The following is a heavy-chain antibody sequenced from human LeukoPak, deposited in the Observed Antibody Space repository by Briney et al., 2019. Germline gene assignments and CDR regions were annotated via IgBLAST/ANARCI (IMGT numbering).Heavy chain of an antibody. CDR2: IRGSGDST. J-gene: IGHJ6*03. CDR3: ARSAAAGFSYYSYYLDV. Sequence: GGSLRLSCGASGFTFSSYGMSWVRQAPGKGLEWVSGIRGSGDSTYYADSVKGRFTISRDNAKNTLYLQMNSLRAEDTAVYYCARSAAAGFSYYSYYLDVWGKGTTVTIFS. D-gene: IGHD6-13*01. V-gene: IGHV3-23*01. CDR1: GFTFSSYG.